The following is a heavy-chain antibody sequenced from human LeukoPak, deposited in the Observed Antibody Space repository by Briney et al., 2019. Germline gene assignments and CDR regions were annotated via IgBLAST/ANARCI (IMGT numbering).Heavy chain of an antibody. Sequence: GESLKISCRGSGYSFTIYWIGWVRQMPGKGLEWMGMIYPGDSDTRYSPPFQGQVTISADKSINTAYLQWSSLKASDTAIYYCARRYCSSTSCYFDFWGQGILVTVSS. V-gene: IGHV5-51*01. CDR3: ARRYCSSTSCYFDF. CDR2: IYPGDSDT. CDR1: GYSFTIYW. J-gene: IGHJ4*02. D-gene: IGHD2-2*01.